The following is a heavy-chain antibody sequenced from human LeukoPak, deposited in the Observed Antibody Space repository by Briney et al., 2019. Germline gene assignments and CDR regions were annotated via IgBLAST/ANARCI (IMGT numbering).Heavy chain of an antibody. CDR3: ARDGSREQPFDP. CDR1: GFTFSGSA. Sequence: GGSLRLSCAASGFTFSGSAMHWVRQASGKGLEWVGRIRSKANSYATAYAASVKGRFTISRDDSKNTAYLQMNSLKTEDTAVYYCARDGSREQPFDPWGQGTLVTVSS. CDR2: IRSKANSYAT. J-gene: IGHJ5*02. V-gene: IGHV3-73*01. D-gene: IGHD1-26*01.